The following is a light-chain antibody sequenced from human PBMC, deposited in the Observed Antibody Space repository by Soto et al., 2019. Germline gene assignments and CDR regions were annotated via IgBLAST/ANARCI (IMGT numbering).Light chain of an antibody. J-gene: IGKJ5*01. Sequence: DIQMTQSPASLSVSVGDRVTITCRASQSINIYLNWYLQRPGQAPKLLIRSASTLQRGVPSRFSGSGSRTEFTLTIADLQPDDFGTYYCQQSLTMPITFGHGARLDIK. V-gene: IGKV1-39*01. CDR3: QQSLTMPIT. CDR2: SAS. CDR1: QSINIY.